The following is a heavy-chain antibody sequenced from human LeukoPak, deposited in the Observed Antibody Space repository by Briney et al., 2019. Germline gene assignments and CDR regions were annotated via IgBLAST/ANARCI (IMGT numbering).Heavy chain of an antibody. D-gene: IGHD3-10*01. CDR3: ARDSGDPQYYYGMDV. J-gene: IGHJ6*02. V-gene: IGHV3-30-3*01. CDR1: GFTFSSYA. CDR2: ISYDGSNK. Sequence: GGSLRLSCAASGFTFSSYAMHWVRQAPGKGLEWVAVISYDGSNKYYADSVKGRFTISRDNPKNTLYLQMNSLRAEDTAVYYCARDSGDPQYYYGMDVWGQGTTVTVSS.